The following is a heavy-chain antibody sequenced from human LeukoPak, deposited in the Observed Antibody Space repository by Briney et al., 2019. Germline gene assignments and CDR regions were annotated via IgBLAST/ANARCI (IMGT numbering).Heavy chain of an antibody. CDR1: GGSFSGYY. V-gene: IGHV4-34*01. CDR2: INHSGST. D-gene: IGHD3-10*01. CDR3: ARKNMVRGVILDY. Sequence: PSETLSLTCAVYGGSFSGYYWSWIRQPPGKGVEWSGEINHSGSTNYNPSLKSRVTISVDTSKNQFSLKLSSVTAADTAVYYCARKNMVRGVILDYWGQGTLVTVSS. J-gene: IGHJ4*02.